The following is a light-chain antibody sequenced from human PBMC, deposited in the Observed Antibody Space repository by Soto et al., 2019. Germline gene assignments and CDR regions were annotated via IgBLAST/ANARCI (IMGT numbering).Light chain of an antibody. CDR2: GAS. Sequence: EIVRTQSPATLSVCPGERATLSCRASQSVSSNLAWYQQKPGQAPRLLIYGASNRATGIPDRFSGSGSGTDFTLTISRLEPKDFAVYYCQQYGSSGTFGQGTKVDI. V-gene: IGKV3-20*01. J-gene: IGKJ1*01. CDR1: QSVSSN. CDR3: QQYGSSGT.